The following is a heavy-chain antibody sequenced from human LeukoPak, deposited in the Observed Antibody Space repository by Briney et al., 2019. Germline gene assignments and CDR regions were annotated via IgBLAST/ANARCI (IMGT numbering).Heavy chain of an antibody. Sequence: GESLKISCKISGYRLTNNWIGWVRQVPGKGLEWMGLIYPGYSDAKYSPSFQGHVTLSVDTSISTAYLQLGGLRASDPAIYYCVRFALSSSLDHWGQGTLVTVSS. CDR3: VRFALSSSLDH. CDR1: GYRLTNNW. D-gene: IGHD6-13*01. V-gene: IGHV5-51*01. CDR2: IYPGYSDA. J-gene: IGHJ5*02.